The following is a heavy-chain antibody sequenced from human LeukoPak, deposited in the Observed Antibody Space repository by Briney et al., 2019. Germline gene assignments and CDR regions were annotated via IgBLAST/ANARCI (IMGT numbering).Heavy chain of an antibody. D-gene: IGHD6-19*01. CDR3: ASLRYSSGWYLFDY. Sequence: ASVTVSCKASGGTFSSYAISWVRQAPGQGLEWMGGIIPIFGTANYAQKFQGRVTITADESTSTAYMELSSLRSEDTAVYYCASLRYSSGWYLFDYWGQETLVTVSS. V-gene: IGHV1-69*13. J-gene: IGHJ4*02. CDR1: GGTFSSYA. CDR2: IIPIFGTA.